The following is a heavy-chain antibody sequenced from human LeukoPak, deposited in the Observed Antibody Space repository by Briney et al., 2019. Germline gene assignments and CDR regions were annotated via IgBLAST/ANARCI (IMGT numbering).Heavy chain of an antibody. Sequence: PGGSLRLSCAASGFTFSSYNMNWVRPAPGKGLEWVSSISASSSYIYYADPLKGRFTISRDNAKNSLYLQMNSLRAEDTAVYYCAREDVTTFPYYYGMDVWGEGSTVSVSS. J-gene: IGHJ6*01. V-gene: IGHV3-21*01. CDR1: GFTFSSYN. D-gene: IGHD4-17*01. CDR3: AREDVTTFPYYYGMDV. CDR2: ISASSSYI.